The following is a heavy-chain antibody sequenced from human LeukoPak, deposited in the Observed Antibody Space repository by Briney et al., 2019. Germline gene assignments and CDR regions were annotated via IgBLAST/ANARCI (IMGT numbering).Heavy chain of an antibody. CDR3: ASGIAAAGTAMIYFDY. D-gene: IGHD6-13*01. CDR1: GGSISSSSYY. V-gene: IGHV4-39*01. J-gene: IGHJ4*02. Sequence: SETLSLTCTVSGGSISSSSYYWGWIRQPPGKGLEWIGSIYYSGCTYYHPSHKRRVTISVDTSKNQFSLKLSSVTAADTAVYYCASGIAAAGTAMIYFDYWGQGTLVTVSS. CDR2: IYYSGCT.